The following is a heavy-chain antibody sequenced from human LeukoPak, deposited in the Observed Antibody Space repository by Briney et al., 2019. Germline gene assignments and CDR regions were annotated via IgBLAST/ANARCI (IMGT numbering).Heavy chain of an antibody. D-gene: IGHD6-19*01. V-gene: IGHV1-18*01. Sequence: ASVKVSCKASGYTFTSYGISWVRQAPGQGLEWMGWISAYNGNTNYAQKLQGRVTMTKDTSTSTAYMELRSLRSDDTAVYYCARDEYNSGWYGSYYYYYMDVWGKGTTVTISS. CDR1: GYTFTSYG. CDR3: ARDEYNSGWYGSYYYYYMDV. J-gene: IGHJ6*03. CDR2: ISAYNGNT.